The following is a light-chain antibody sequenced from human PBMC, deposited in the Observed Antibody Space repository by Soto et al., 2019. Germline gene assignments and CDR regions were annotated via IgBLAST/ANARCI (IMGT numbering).Light chain of an antibody. CDR2: DAS. V-gene: IGKV3-11*01. CDR1: QDITYY. J-gene: IGKJ4*01. Sequence: EIVLTQSPATLSVSPGERATLSCRASQDITYYLAWYQHKPGQAPRLLMYDASHPATSIPARFSGRGSGTDFTLTISSLEPEDFAVYYCQQRSSWPPTFGGGTKVEIK. CDR3: QQRSSWPPT.